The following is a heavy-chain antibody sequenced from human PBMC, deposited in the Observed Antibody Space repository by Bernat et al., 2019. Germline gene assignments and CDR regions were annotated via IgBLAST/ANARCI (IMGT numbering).Heavy chain of an antibody. CDR1: GFTFSSYG. CDR3: AKDPSYDYVGGSYRYTSQPQQNSDY. CDR2: ISYDGSNK. J-gene: IGHJ4*02. V-gene: IGHV3-30*18. D-gene: IGHD3-16*02. Sequence: QVQLVESGGGVVQPGRSLRLSCAASGFTFSSYGMHWVRQAPGKGLEWVAVISYDGSNKYYADYVKDRFTISRDNSKNTLYLQMNSLRAEDTAVYYCAKDPSYDYVGGSYRYTSQPQQNSDYWGQGTLVTVSS.